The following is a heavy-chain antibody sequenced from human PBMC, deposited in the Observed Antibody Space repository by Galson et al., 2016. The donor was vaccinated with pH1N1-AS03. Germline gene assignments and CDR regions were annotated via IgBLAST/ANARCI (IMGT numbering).Heavy chain of an antibody. CDR1: GASITSGGHY. D-gene: IGHD1-26*01. V-gene: IGHV4-31*03. CDR2: IYYRGST. J-gene: IGHJ4*02. CDR3: ARNHLGAGPAFDY. Sequence: TLSLTCTVSGASITSGGHYWTWIRQHPGKGLEWIGYIYYRGSTYYNPSLKSRPTISIDTSKNQFSLQLNSVTPEDTAVYYCARNHLGAGPAFDYWGQGTLVTVSS.